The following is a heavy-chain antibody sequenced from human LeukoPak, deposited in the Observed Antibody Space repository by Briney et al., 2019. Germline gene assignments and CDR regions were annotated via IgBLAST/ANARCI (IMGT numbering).Heavy chain of an antibody. J-gene: IGHJ4*02. CDR2: INHSGST. D-gene: IGHD6-13*01. CDR3: ARRRGIAAALLGY. Sequence: SETLSLTCAVYGGSFSGYYWSWIRQPPGKGLEWIGEINHSGSTNYNPSLKSRVTISVDTSKNQFSLKLSSVTAADTAVYYCARRRGIAAALLGYWGQGTLVTVSS. CDR1: GGSFSGYY. V-gene: IGHV4-34*01.